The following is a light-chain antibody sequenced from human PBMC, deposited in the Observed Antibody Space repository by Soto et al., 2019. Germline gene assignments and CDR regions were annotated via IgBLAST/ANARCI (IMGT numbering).Light chain of an antibody. J-gene: IGLJ2*01. Sequence: QCVLTQPASVSGSPGQSITISCTGTSSDVGGYNYVSWYQQHPGKAPKLMIYDVSNRPSGVSNRFSGSKSGNTASLTISGLQAEDEADYYCNSYTSSSTLLVGGGTKLTVL. CDR3: NSYTSSSTLL. CDR1: SSDVGGYNY. V-gene: IGLV2-14*01. CDR2: DVS.